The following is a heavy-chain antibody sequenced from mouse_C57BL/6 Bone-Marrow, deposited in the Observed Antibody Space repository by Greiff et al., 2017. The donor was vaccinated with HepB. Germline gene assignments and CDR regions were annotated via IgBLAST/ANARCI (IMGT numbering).Heavy chain of an antibody. Sequence: EVKLVESGEGLVKPGGSLKLSCAASGFTFSSYAMSWVRQTPEKRLEWVAYISSGGDYIYYSDTVKGRFTLARDKARNTLYLQMSSLKSEDTAMYYCTREWDYDYDWAYWGQGTLVTVSA. CDR1: GFTFSSYA. CDR3: TREWDYDYDWAY. J-gene: IGHJ3*01. V-gene: IGHV5-9-1*02. CDR2: ISSGGDYI. D-gene: IGHD2-4*01.